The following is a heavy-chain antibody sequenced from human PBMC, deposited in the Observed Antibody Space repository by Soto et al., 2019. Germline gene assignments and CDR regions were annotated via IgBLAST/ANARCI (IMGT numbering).Heavy chain of an antibody. CDR1: GFTFSSYA. Sequence: QVQLVESGGGVVQPGRSLRLSCAASGFTFSSYAMHWVRQAPGKGLEWVAVISYDGSNKYYADSVKGRFTISRDNSKNTLYLQMNSLRAEDTAVYYCALGDDYGDYGPTSPGYWGHGTLVTVSS. CDR2: ISYDGSNK. J-gene: IGHJ4*01. V-gene: IGHV3-30-3*01. D-gene: IGHD4-17*01. CDR3: ALGDDYGDYGPTSPGY.